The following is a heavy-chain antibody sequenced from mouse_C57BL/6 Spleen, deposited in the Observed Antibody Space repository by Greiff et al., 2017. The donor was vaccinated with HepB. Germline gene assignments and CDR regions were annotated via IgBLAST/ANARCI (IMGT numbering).Heavy chain of an antibody. CDR1: GYTFTSYG. J-gene: IGHJ1*03. CDR3: ARKIITTVVGGYFDV. CDR2: IYPRSGNT. V-gene: IGHV1-81*01. Sequence: QVQLKQSGAELARPGASVKLSCKASGYTFTSYGISWVKQRTGQGLEWIGEIYPRSGNTYYNEKFKGKATLTADKSSSTAYMELRSLTSEDSAVYFCARKIITTVVGGYFDVWGTGTTVTVSS. D-gene: IGHD1-1*01.